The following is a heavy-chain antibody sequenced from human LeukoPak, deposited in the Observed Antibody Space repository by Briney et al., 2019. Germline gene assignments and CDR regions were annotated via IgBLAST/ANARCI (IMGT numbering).Heavy chain of an antibody. J-gene: IGHJ4*02. CDR1: GGSFSGYY. CDR3: ARTAHDFWSGYNDY. D-gene: IGHD3-3*01. V-gene: IGHV4-34*01. CDR2: INHSGST. Sequence: SETLSLTCAVYGGSFSGYYWSWIRQPPGKGLEWIGEINHSGSTNYNPSLKSRVTISVDTSKNQFSLKPSSVTAADTAVYYCARTAHDFWSGYNDYWGQGTLVTVSS.